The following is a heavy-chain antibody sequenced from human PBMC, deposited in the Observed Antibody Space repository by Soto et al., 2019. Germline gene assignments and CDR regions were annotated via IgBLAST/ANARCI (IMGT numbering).Heavy chain of an antibody. CDR2: ISSSGTI. J-gene: IGHJ6*02. CDR3: ARDRKLVIPGNYYYYGMDV. Sequence: PSETLFLTCSVSGGSIRDYFWTWVRQPPGKGLEWIGYISSSGTINYNSSLKSRVTISLDTSRNHFSLKLSSVTTADTAVYFCARDRKLVIPGNYYYYGMDVWGQGTTVTVSS. V-gene: IGHV4-59*01. CDR1: GGSIRDYF. D-gene: IGHD3-9*01.